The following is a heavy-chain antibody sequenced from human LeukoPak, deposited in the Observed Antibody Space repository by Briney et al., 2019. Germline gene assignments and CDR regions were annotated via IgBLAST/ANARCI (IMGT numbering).Heavy chain of an antibody. CDR1: GGSISSGGYY. CDR3: ARHEDRCSSTSCYNYWFDP. CDR2: IYYSGST. Sequence: PSQTLSLTCTVSGGSISSGGYYWSWIRQHPGKGLEWIGYIYYSGSTYYNPSLKSRVTISVDTSKNQFSLKLSSVTAADTAVYYCARHEDRCSSTSCYNYWFDPWGQGTLVTVSS. V-gene: IGHV4-31*03. D-gene: IGHD2-2*02. J-gene: IGHJ5*02.